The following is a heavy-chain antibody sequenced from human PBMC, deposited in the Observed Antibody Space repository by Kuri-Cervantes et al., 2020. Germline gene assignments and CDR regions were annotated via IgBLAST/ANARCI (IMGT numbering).Heavy chain of an antibody. CDR1: GGSISSYY. J-gene: IGHJ4*02. Sequence: GSLRLSCTVSGGSISSYYWSWIRQPPGKGLEWIGYIYYSGSTNYNPSLKGRVTISTDGSKNQFSPKLSSVTAADTAVYYCARHYVDSYYFDYWGQGTLVTVSS. CDR2: IYYSGST. CDR3: ARHYVDSYYFDY. D-gene: IGHD3/OR15-3a*01. V-gene: IGHV4-59*08.